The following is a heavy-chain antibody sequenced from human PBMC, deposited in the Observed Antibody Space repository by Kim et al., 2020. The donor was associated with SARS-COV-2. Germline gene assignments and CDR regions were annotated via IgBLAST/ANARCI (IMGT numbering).Heavy chain of an antibody. J-gene: IGHJ3*02. V-gene: IGHV4-61*01. CDR1: GGSVSSGSYY. D-gene: IGHD2-21*02. Sequence: SETLSLTCTVSGGSVSSGSYYWSWIRQPPGKGLEWIGYIYYSGSTNYNPSLKSRVTISVDTSKNQFSLKLSSVTAADTAVYYCARVGRQHIVVVTAIGAFDIWGQGTMVTVSS. CDR3: ARVGRQHIVVVTAIGAFDI. CDR2: IYYSGST.